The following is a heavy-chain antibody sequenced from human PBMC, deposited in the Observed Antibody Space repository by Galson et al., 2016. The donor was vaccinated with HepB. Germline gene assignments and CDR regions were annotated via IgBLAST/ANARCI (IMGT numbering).Heavy chain of an antibody. J-gene: IGHJ4*02. CDR2: ITSRGDSI. V-gene: IGHV3-48*01. D-gene: IGHD6-19*01. Sequence: SLRLSCAASGFTFSSYGMNWVRQAPGRGLEWISFITSRGDSIYYADSMRGRFTISRDNSKNTLYLQMNSLRADDTAVYYCARDIGLPVAGPHYWGQGTLVTVSS. CDR1: GFTFSSYG. CDR3: ARDIGLPVAGPHY.